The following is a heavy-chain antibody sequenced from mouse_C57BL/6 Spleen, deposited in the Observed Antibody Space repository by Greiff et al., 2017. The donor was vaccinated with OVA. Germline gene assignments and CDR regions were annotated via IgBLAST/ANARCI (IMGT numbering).Heavy chain of an antibody. V-gene: IGHV5-6*01. J-gene: IGHJ2*01. Sequence: EVQLVESGGDLVKPRGSLKLSCAASGFTFSSYGMSWVRQTPDKRLEWVATISSGGSYTYYPDSVKGRFTISRDNAKNTLYLQMSSLKSEDTAMYYCARRGGSYYFDYWGQGTTLTVSS. CDR2: ISSGGSYT. CDR1: GFTFSSYG. CDR3: ARRGGSYYFDY.